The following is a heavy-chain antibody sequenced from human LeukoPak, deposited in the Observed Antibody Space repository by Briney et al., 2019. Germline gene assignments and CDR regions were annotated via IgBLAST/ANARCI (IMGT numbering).Heavy chain of an antibody. CDR1: GFTFSSYE. CDR2: ISNIGDII. Sequence: PGGSLRLSCAASGFTFSSYEMNWVRQAPGKGLEWISHISNIGDIIHYADSVEGRFTISRDNAKNSLYLQMNSLRAEDTALYYCARHSGGTAYGDFDLWGRGTLVTVSS. D-gene: IGHD3-10*01. V-gene: IGHV3-48*03. CDR3: ARHSGGTAYGDFDL. J-gene: IGHJ2*01.